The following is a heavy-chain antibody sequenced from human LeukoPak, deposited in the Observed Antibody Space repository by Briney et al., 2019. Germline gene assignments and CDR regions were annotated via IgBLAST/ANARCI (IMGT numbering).Heavy chain of an antibody. CDR3: VRGRAWFDP. CDR2: IYYSVST. V-gene: IGHV4-39*07. J-gene: IGHJ5*02. D-gene: IGHD3-10*01. CDR1: GGSISSSSYY. Sequence: SETLSLTCTVSGGSISSSSYYWGWIRQPPGKGLEWIGSIYYSVSTYYNPSLKSRVTISVDTSKNQFSLRLNSVTAADTAVYYCVRGRAWFDPWGQGTLVAVSS.